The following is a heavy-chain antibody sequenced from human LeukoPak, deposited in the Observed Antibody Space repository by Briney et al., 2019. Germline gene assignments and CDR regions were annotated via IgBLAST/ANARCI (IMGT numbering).Heavy chain of an antibody. CDR3: ARDLVSGAPDYFDS. CDR1: GFTFSSYW. V-gene: IGHV3-7*05. Sequence: PGGSLRLSCAASGFTFSSYWMSWVRQAPGKGLEWVANIKQDGSEKYYVDSVKGRFTISRDNAKNSLYLQMNSLRAEDTAVYYCARDLVSGAPDYFDSWGQGTLVTVSS. D-gene: IGHD1-26*01. CDR2: IKQDGSEK. J-gene: IGHJ4*02.